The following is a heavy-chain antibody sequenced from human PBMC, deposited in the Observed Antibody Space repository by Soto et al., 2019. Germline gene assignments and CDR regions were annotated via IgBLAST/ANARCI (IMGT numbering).Heavy chain of an antibody. Sequence: SETLSLTCTVTGDSISSRSYYWGWIRQPPGKGLEWIGSIYYSGSTYNNPSLRSRVSMSIDTSKDQFSLKLKSMTAADTALYFCARQRNSVVTQAYFDVWGRGSMVTVYS. V-gene: IGHV4-39*01. CDR3: ARQRNSVVTQAYFDV. CDR1: GDSISSRSYY. CDR2: IYYSGST. D-gene: IGHD2-21*02. J-gene: IGHJ4*02.